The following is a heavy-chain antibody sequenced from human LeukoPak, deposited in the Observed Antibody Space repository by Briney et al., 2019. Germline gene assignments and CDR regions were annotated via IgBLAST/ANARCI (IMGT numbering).Heavy chain of an antibody. Sequence: PSETLSLTCTVSGGSISSYTYYWGWIRPAPGQGLEWIGSIYYSGSNYSNPSLKSRVTISVDTSENQFSLKLTSVTAADTAVYYCARGTTPAAGVSWGQGTLVTVSS. CDR3: ARGTTPAAGVS. CDR1: GGSISSYTYY. J-gene: IGHJ1*01. CDR2: IYYSGSN. V-gene: IGHV4-39*07. D-gene: IGHD6-13*01.